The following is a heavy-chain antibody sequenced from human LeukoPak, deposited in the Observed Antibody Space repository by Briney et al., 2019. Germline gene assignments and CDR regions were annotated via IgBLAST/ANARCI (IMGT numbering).Heavy chain of an antibody. Sequence: GGSLRLACAASGFTFSSYAMHWVRQAPGKGLEYVSAISSSGDSRFYANSVKGRFTISRDNSKNTLYLQMGSLRADDMAVYYCLRWSDYWGQGTLVTVSS. CDR1: GFTFSSYA. D-gene: IGHD4-23*01. CDR2: ISSSGDSR. CDR3: LRWSDY. V-gene: IGHV3-64*01. J-gene: IGHJ4*02.